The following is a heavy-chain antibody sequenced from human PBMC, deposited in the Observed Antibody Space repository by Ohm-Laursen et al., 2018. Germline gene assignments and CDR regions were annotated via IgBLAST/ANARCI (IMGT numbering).Heavy chain of an antibody. J-gene: IGHJ4*02. CDR3: ARDFHFEEPYDSSGYGRLFDY. D-gene: IGHD3-22*01. CDR1: GSTFSSYS. CDR2: ISSSSSYI. V-gene: IGHV3-21*01. Sequence: GSLSLSCAASGSTFSSYSMNWVRQAPGQGLEWVSSISSSSSYISYADSVKGRFTISRDNAKNSLYLQMNSLRAEDTAVYYCARDFHFEEPYDSSGYGRLFDYWGQGTLVTVSS.